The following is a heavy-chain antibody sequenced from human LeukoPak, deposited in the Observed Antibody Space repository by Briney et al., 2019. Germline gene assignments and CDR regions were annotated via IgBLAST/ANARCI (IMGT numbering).Heavy chain of an antibody. CDR3: ARGYSGFNS. CDR1: GFTFSTYW. V-gene: IGHV3-7*04. J-gene: IGHJ5*02. CDR2: IKPDGSEK. Sequence: PGGSLRLSCAASGFTFSTYWMTWVRQAPGKGLEWVANIKPDGSEKYYVDSVKGRFTISRDNGKNSLYLQMDSLGAEDTAVYFCARGYSGFNSWGQGTLVTVPS. D-gene: IGHD5-12*01.